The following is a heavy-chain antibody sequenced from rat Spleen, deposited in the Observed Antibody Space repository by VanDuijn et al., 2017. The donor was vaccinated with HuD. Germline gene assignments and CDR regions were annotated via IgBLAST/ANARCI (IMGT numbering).Heavy chain of an antibody. CDR3: ARSMGVHYYLPFAS. D-gene: IGHD1-1*01. CDR1: GLSITSSYR. Sequence: EVQLQESGPGPVKVSESLSLTCSVTGLSITSSYRWNWIRKFPGNKLEWMGYVNSASSTTYNPYLKSRISITRDTSKNQFFLHVTSLTTEDTATCTGARSMGVHYYLPFASSAQGTLVTVSS. J-gene: IGHJ3*01. CDR2: VNSASST. V-gene: IGHV3-3*01.